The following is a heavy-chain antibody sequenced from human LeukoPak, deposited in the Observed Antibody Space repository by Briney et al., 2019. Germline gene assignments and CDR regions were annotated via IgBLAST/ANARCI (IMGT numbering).Heavy chain of an antibody. CDR2: INHSGST. Sequence: PSETLSLTCAVYGGSFSGYYWSWIRQPPGKGLEWIGEINHSGSTNYNPSLKSRVTISVDTSKNQFSLKLSSVTAADTAVYYRAVGVGAFDYWGQGTLVTVSS. CDR3: AVGVGAFDY. V-gene: IGHV4-34*01. D-gene: IGHD1-26*01. J-gene: IGHJ4*02. CDR1: GGSFSGYY.